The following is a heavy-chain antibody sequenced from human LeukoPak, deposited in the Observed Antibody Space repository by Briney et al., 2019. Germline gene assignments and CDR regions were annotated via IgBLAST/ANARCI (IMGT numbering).Heavy chain of an antibody. D-gene: IGHD6-19*01. CDR2: ISYDGTNE. Sequence: GGSLRLSCAASGFTFSSYGMHWVRQAPGKGLEWVAVISYDGTNEYYADSVKGRFTISRDNSKNTLYLQMNSLRPEDTAVYYCAKDLGSGWPRGDFDYWGQGTLVTVSS. V-gene: IGHV3-30*18. CDR1: GFTFSSYG. J-gene: IGHJ4*02. CDR3: AKDLGSGWPRGDFDY.